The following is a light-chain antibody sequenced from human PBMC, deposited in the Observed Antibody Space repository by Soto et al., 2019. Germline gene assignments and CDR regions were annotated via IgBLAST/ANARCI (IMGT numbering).Light chain of an antibody. J-gene: IGKJ5*01. V-gene: IGKV3-15*01. CDR1: ETISTN. CDR3: QQYSNWPPAIT. CDR2: GSS. Sequence: EIVLTQSPATLSVSPGERAPLSCRATETISTNLAWFQRKPGQPPRLLIYGSSTRATGVPDRFSGSGSGTEFTLIISSLQSEDVALYYCQQYSNWPPAITFGQGTRLEIK.